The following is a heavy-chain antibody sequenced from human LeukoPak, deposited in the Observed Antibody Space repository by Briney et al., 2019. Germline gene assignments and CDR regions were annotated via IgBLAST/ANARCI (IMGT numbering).Heavy chain of an antibody. D-gene: IGHD7-27*01. CDR1: GGSISSSSYY. Sequence: SGTPSLTRTVSGGSISSSSYYWGWIRPPPGTGLEWIGSIYYSGSTYYNPSLKSRVTISVDTSKNQFSLKLSSVTAADTAVYYCARHPLGIRPIGNWFDPWGQGTLVTVSS. CDR3: ARHPLGIRPIGNWFDP. CDR2: IYYSGST. J-gene: IGHJ5*02. V-gene: IGHV4-39*01.